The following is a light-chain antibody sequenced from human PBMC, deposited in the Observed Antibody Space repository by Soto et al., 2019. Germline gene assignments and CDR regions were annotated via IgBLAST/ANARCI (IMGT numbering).Light chain of an antibody. CDR1: QSVPSDL. CDR2: AAS. V-gene: IGKV3D-20*02. J-gene: IGKJ1*01. Sequence: EIVLTQSPGTLSLSPGERATLSCRASQSVPSDLLAWYQQKPGQAPRLVIYAASRRATGIPDRFSGSGSGTDFTLTISSLEPEDFAVYYCQQRKTWPRTFGQGTKVDIK. CDR3: QQRKTWPRT.